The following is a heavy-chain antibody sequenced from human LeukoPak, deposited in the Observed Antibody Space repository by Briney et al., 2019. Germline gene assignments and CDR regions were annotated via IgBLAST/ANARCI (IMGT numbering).Heavy chain of an antibody. D-gene: IGHD6-13*01. Sequence: GGSLRLSCAASGFIFSRYGMHWVRQAPGKGLEWLAFIWKDGSNQYYGGSVNGRFTNARENSKNTLFLQMNILRVEDTAVYYCARESSSWGTDDIDIWGQGKMVTVSS. CDR2: IWKDGSNQ. CDR1: GFIFSRYG. V-gene: IGHV3-33*01. CDR3: ARESSSWGTDDIDI. J-gene: IGHJ3*02.